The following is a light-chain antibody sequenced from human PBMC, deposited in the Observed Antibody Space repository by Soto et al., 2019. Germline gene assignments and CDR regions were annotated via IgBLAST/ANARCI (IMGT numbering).Light chain of an antibody. J-gene: IGKJ5*01. CDR1: QSVNSSY. V-gene: IGKV3-20*01. CDR3: QQDDSSPIT. Sequence: EIMMTNSPVTLSVSPGERATLSCRASQSVNSSYLAWYQQKPGQAPRLLIYGASRRATGIPDRFSGSGSGTDFTLTISRLEPEDFAVYYCQQDDSSPITFGQGTRLEIK. CDR2: GAS.